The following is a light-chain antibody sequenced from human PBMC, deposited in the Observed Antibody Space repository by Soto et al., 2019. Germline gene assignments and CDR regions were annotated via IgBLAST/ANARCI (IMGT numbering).Light chain of an antibody. J-gene: IGKJ4*01. V-gene: IGKV3-15*01. CDR3: QPYNSGALS. CDR1: QSVSSN. CDR2: DTS. Sequence: IRMMPYPRKISVYAEERDTLSCRASQSVSSNLAWYQQKPGQTPRLLIYDTSTRATGVPTRFSCSRSGAEFALAMRCLHSECFAVYYCQPYNSGALSFAGGTKVDIK.